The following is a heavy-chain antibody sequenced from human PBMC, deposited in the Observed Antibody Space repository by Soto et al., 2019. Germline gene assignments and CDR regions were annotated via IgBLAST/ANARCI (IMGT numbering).Heavy chain of an antibody. D-gene: IGHD3-3*01. CDR3: ATNRGYDFYYPDS. CDR2: INYSGTT. J-gene: IGHJ4*02. V-gene: IGHV4-31*11. CDR1: GASVKTGGYY. Sequence: QVQLQESGPGLVRPSQTLSLTCDVSGASVKTGGYYWTWIRQHPEKGLELIGYINYSGTTYNPSLKSRAFLSLDMSKNQFSLNLTSVTAADTAVYYCATNRGYDFYYPDSWGQGILVTVSS.